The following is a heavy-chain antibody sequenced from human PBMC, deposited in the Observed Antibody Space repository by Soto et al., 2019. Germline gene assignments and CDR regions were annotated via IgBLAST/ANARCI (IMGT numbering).Heavy chain of an antibody. Sequence: ASVKVSCKASGYTFTSYGISWVRQAPGQGLEWTGWISAYNGNTNYAQKLQGRVTMTTDTSTSTAYMELRSLRSDDTAVYYCARENYDFWSGYWSPGYYYGMDVWGQGTTVTVSS. CDR1: GYTFTSYG. J-gene: IGHJ6*02. CDR2: ISAYNGNT. D-gene: IGHD3-3*01. V-gene: IGHV1-18*04. CDR3: ARENYDFWSGYWSPGYYYGMDV.